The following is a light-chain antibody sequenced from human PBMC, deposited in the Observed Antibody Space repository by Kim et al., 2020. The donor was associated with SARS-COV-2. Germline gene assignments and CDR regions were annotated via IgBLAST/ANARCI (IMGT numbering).Light chain of an antibody. Sequence: GQSITISGTGTSSDIGSYNLVSWYQQHPGKAPKVMIFEVTKRPPGISNRFSGSKSGYTASLTISGLQAEDEADYYCCAHATDRAVVFGGGTQLTVL. CDR2: EVT. J-gene: IGLJ2*01. CDR1: SSDIGSYNL. CDR3: CAHATDRAVV. V-gene: IGLV2-23*02.